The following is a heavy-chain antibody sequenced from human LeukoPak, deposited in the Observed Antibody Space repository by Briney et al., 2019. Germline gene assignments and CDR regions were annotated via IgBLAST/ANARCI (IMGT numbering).Heavy chain of an antibody. Sequence: PGGSLRLSCAASGFTFSTFAMIWVRQPPGKGLEWVSSIFPSGGEIHYADSVRGRFTISRDDSKNTLYLQMNSLRAEDTAFYYCARDLGPRGVWSGTSWYYFDYWGQGTLVTVSS. J-gene: IGHJ4*02. D-gene: IGHD3-3*01. V-gene: IGHV3-23*01. CDR3: ARDLGPRGVWSGTSWYYFDY. CDR2: IFPSGGEI. CDR1: GFTFSTFA.